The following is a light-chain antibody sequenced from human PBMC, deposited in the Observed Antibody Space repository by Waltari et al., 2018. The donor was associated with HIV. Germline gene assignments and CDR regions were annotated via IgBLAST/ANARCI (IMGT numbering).Light chain of an antibody. V-gene: IGKV1-12*01. J-gene: IGKJ2*01. CDR2: AAS. CDR1: QDISRW. Sequence: DIQVTQSPSSVSASVGDRVTITCRASQDISRWLAWYQQKPGKAPKLLIYAASTLQGGVPSRVSGSGSGTEFTLTISSLQPEDFATYYCQQANSFPYTFGQGTKLDIK. CDR3: QQANSFPYT.